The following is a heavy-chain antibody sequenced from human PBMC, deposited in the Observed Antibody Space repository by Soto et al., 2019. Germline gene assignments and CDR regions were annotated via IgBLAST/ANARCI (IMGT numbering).Heavy chain of an antibody. J-gene: IGHJ3*02. D-gene: IGHD3-16*02. Sequence: SETLSLTWTVSGGSINSYYWIWIRQPPGKGLEWIGYIYYSGSTNYNPSLKSRVTISVDTSKNQFSLKLSSVTAADTAVYYCARLYGLDAFAIWGQGTMVTVS. CDR1: GGSINSYY. CDR2: IYYSGST. V-gene: IGHV4-59*08. CDR3: ARLYGLDAFAI.